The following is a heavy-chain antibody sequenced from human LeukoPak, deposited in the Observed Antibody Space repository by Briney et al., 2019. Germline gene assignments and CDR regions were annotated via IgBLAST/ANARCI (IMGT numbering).Heavy chain of an antibody. D-gene: IGHD5-18*01. CDR2: ISDTGNT. J-gene: IGHJ4*02. V-gene: IGHV3-23*01. CDR3: AKDTAMGYFDY. Sequence: GGSLRLSCAASGFTLSSYTMSWVRQAPGKGLEWVSAISDTGNTYHADSVKGRFTISRDSSKNTLFLQMNRLRPEDAAVYYCAKDTAMGYFDYWGQGTLVTVSS. CDR1: GFTLSSYT.